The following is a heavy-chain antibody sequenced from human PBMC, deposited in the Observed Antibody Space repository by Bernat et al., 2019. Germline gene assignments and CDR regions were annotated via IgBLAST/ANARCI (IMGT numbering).Heavy chain of an antibody. V-gene: IGHV3-9*01. Sequence: EVQLLESGGGLVQPGGSLRLSCAASGFTFDDYAMHWVRQAPGKGLEWVSGISWNSGSIGYADSVKGRFTIPRDNAKNSLYLQMNSLRAEDTALYYCAKDTGSSTSSLSYMDVWGKGTTVTVSS. J-gene: IGHJ6*03. CDR2: ISWNSGSI. CDR3: AKDTGSSTSSLSYMDV. CDR1: GFTFDDYA. D-gene: IGHD2-2*01.